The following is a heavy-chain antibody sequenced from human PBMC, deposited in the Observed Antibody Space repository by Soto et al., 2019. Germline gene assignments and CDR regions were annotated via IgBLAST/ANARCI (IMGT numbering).Heavy chain of an antibody. CDR3: ARHGFGPLHGLVDV. CDR2: INYDGYS. CDR1: GGSITNYC. V-gene: IGHV4-59*08. D-gene: IGHD3-10*01. Sequence: QVQLQESGPGLLKPSETLSLTCIVSGGSITNYCCSWVRQPPGKGLEWIGYINYDGYSAYNLSLKRRVTLSMDASKTQFSLMLEAVTATDTAVYYCARHGFGPLHGLVDVWGPGTTVIVSS. J-gene: IGHJ6*02.